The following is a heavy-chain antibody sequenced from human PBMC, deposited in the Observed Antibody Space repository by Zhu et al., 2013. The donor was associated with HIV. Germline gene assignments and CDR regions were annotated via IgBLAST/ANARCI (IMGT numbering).Heavy chain of an antibody. CDR2: INPNSGDT. J-gene: IGHJ5*02. V-gene: IGHV1-2*02. D-gene: IGHD4-4*01. CDR1: GYTFTGYY. CDR3: ARGERTTAITIDWVDP. Sequence: QVQLVQSGAEVKKPGASVKVSCKASGYTFTGYYMHWVRQAPGQGLEWMGWINPNSGDTKYAQKFQGRVTMTRDTSISTAYMELSRLRSDDTAVFYXARGERTTAITIDWVDPWGQGTLVTVSS.